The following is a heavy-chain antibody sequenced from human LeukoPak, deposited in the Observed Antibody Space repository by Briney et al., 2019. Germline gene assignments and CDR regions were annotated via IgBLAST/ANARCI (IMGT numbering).Heavy chain of an antibody. CDR1: GSTFSSYG. CDR3: AKATYYYDSSGYYWRGAGDY. V-gene: IGHV3-30*02. D-gene: IGHD3-22*01. CDR2: IRYDGSNK. J-gene: IGHJ4*02. Sequence: GGSLRLSCAASGSTFSSYGMHWVRQAPGKGLEWVAFIRYDGSNKYYADSVKGRFTISRDNSKNTLYLQMNSLRAEDTAVYYCAKATYYYDSSGYYWRGAGDYWGQGTLVTVSS.